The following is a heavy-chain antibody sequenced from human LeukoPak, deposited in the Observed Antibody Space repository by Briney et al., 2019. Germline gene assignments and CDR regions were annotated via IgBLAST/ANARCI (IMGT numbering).Heavy chain of an antibody. Sequence: SGGSLRLSCAASGFTLSSYSMNWVRQAPGKGLEWISYIDSDTYGNTIYYADIVKGRFTISRDNAKNSLYLQMNSLRDEDTALYYCARDRDYAFDYCGQGTLVTVSS. V-gene: IGHV3-48*02. D-gene: IGHD4-17*01. CDR1: GFTLSSYS. CDR2: IDSDTYGNTI. J-gene: IGHJ4*02. CDR3: ARDRDYAFDY.